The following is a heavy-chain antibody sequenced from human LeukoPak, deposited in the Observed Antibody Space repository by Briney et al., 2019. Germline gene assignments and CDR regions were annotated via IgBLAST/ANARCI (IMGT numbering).Heavy chain of an antibody. Sequence: GGSLRLSCAASGFAFSSYGMHWVRQAPGKGLEWVAFIRYDGSNKYYPDSVNGRFTISRDNSKNTLYLQMNSLRAEDTAVYYCALSITIFGVADSDYWGQGTLVTVSS. CDR2: IRYDGSNK. D-gene: IGHD3-3*01. CDR1: GFAFSSYG. CDR3: ALSITIFGVADSDY. J-gene: IGHJ4*02. V-gene: IGHV3-30*02.